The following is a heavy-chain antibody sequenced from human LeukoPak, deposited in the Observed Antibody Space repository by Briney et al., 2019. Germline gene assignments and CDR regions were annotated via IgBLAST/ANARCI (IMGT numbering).Heavy chain of an antibody. CDR3: AKGPYDSSGYYSEY. Sequence: GGSLRLSCAASGFTFSNAYMNWVRQAPGKGLEWVSAISGSAGNTYYADSVKGRFTISRDNSKNTLYLQMNSLRVEDMAVYYCAKGPYDSSGYYSEYWGQGTLVTVSS. J-gene: IGHJ4*02. D-gene: IGHD3-22*01. CDR1: GFTFSNAY. CDR2: ISGSAGNT. V-gene: IGHV3-23*01.